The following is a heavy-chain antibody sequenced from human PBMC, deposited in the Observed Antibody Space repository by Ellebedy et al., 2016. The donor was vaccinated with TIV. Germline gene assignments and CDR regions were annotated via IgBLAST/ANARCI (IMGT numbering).Heavy chain of an antibody. CDR1: GFTFSRFS. CDR2: ISYDGWGA. V-gene: IGHV3-30*04. J-gene: IGHJ6*03. D-gene: IGHD3-10*01. Sequence: PGGSLRLSCEASGFTFSRFSMHWVRQAPGKGLEWVAVISYDGWGAYYADSVKGRFTISRDNSKNTLYLQMNSLRTDDTDTAVYYCAREEGGFGSATVADMDAWGKGTTVTVSS. CDR3: AREEGGFGSATVADMDA.